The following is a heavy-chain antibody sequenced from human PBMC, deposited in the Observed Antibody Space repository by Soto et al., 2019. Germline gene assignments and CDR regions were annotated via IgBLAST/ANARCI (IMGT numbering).Heavy chain of an antibody. J-gene: IGHJ6*02. CDR1: GGTFSSYA. D-gene: IGHD3-9*01. CDR3: ARKAPYYDILTGPSRHYYGMDV. V-gene: IGHV1-69*06. CDR2: IIPIFGTA. Sequence: SVKVSCKASGGTFSSYAISWVRQAPGQGLEWMGGIIPIFGTANYAQKFQGRVTITADKSTSTAYMELSSLRSEDTAVYYCARKAPYYDILTGPSRHYYGMDVWGQGTTVTVSS.